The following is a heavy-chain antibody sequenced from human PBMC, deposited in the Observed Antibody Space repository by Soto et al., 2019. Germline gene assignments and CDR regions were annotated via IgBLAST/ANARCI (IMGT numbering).Heavy chain of an antibody. CDR1: GYTFTTYY. V-gene: IGHV1-46*01. J-gene: IGHJ6*02. CDR2: INPSGGST. CDR3: ARRAYNYANMDV. Sequence: QVQLVQSGAEVKKPGASVKVSCETSGYTFTTYYMHWVRRAPGQGLEWMGMINPSGGSTSYAQKFQGRVTMTRDKSTSTIYMELSSLRRDDTAIYYCARRAYNYANMDVWGQGTTVTVSS. D-gene: IGHD5-18*01.